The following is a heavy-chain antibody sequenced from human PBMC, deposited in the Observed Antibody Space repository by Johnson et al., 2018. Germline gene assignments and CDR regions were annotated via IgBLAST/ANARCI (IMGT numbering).Heavy chain of an antibody. Sequence: VQLVESGGGVVQPGRSLRLSCGASGFTFSNFGMHWVRQAPGKGLEWVADISYDGRNKNYADSVKGRFAISRDNSKNTLYVQMDSRRAEDTAVYYCAKDRSVSYSSRWSDACDIWGPGTMVTVSS. V-gene: IGHV3-30*18. J-gene: IGHJ3*02. CDR1: GFTFSNFG. CDR2: ISYDGRNK. CDR3: AKDRSVSYSSRWSDACDI. D-gene: IGHD3-10*01.